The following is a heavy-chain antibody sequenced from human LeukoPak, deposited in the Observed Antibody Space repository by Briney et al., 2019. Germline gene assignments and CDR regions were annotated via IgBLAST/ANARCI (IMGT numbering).Heavy chain of an antibody. CDR2: ISYSGST. Sequence: SETLSLTCTVSGDSINNYYWNWIRQSPGKGLEWIGYISYSGSTKYNPSLKSRVTISGDTPNNQYSLRLNFVTVADTAMYYCARLPSYSSSQNWIDPGGQGTLVTVSS. V-gene: IGHV4-59*01. CDR1: GDSINNYY. D-gene: IGHD2-2*01. CDR3: ARLPSYSSSQNWIDP. J-gene: IGHJ5*02.